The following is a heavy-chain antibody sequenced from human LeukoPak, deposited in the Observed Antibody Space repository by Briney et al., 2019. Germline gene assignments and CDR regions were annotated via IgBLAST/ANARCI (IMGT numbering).Heavy chain of an antibody. CDR1: GGSISSSSHY. D-gene: IGHD3-10*01. CDR2: ISESGTT. Sequence: PSETLSLTCTVSGGSISSSSHYWAWIRQPPGKGLEWLATISESGTTYYNPSLKSRVTISVDTSKNQFSLKLGSVTAADTAVFYCARYSGSYSDYWGQGTLVTVSS. J-gene: IGHJ4*02. CDR3: ARYSGSYSDY. V-gene: IGHV4-39*01.